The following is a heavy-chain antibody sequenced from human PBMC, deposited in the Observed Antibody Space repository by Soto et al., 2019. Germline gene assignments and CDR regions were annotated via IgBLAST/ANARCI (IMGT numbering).Heavy chain of an antibody. J-gene: IGHJ6*02. CDR3: ARGGQCTSTRYYRDFHSGMDV. V-gene: IGHV1-18*04. D-gene: IGHD2-2*02. CDR1: GYTFNSHG. Sequence: QVQLVQSGTEVKRPGASVKVSCKASGYTFNSHGITWVRQAPGQGLEWMGWISGYNGNTNYEQKFLGRASMTTDTSSSTGCTERSGIRSDDTAVYYCARGGQCTSTRYYRDFHSGMDVWGQGTTVIVSS. CDR2: ISGYNGNT.